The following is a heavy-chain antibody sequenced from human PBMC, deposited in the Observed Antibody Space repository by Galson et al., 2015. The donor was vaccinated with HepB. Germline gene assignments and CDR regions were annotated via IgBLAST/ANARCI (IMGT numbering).Heavy chain of an antibody. V-gene: IGHV2-5*02. CDR3: VHRTYMSGDGWLWFDP. CDR2: IYWDDDV. CDR1: GLSLTTSGVG. Sequence: PALVKPTQTLTLTCTLSGLSLTTSGVGVGWIRQPPGKALEWLALIYWDDDVRYSPSLKSRLSISKDTSKNQVVLTMTNMDPVDTATYYCVHRTYMSGDGWLWFDPWGQGTLVTVSP. J-gene: IGHJ5*02. D-gene: IGHD2-21*02.